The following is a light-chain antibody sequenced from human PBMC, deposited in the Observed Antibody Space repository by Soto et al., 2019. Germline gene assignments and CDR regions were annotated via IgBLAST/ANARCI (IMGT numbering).Light chain of an antibody. CDR1: SSNIGAGFD. Sequence: QSVLTQPPSVSGAPGQRVTISCSGNSSNIGAGFDVHWYQQLPGAAPKLLIYASTNRPSGVPDRFSGSKSDTSASLAITGLQIDDEADYYCCSSAGSSTVIFGGGTKLTVL. CDR2: AST. J-gene: IGLJ2*01. CDR3: CSSAGSSTVI. V-gene: IGLV1-40*01.